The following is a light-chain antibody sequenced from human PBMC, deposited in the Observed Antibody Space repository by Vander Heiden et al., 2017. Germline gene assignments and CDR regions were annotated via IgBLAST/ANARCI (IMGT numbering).Light chain of an antibody. V-gene: IGKV1-39*01. CDR2: A. J-gene: IGKJ4*01. CDR3: QQSDSTPLT. Sequence: DIQMTQSPSSLSASVGDRVTITCRASQSISSYLNWYQQKPGKAPKLLIYACEVTHQGLSSPVTKSFTISSLQPEDFATYYCQQSDSTPLTFGGGTKVXIK. CDR1: QSISSY.